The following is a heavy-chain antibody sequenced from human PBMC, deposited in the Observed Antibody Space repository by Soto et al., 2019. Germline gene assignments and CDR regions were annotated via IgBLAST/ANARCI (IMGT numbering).Heavy chain of an antibody. Sequence: QVQLVQSGAEVKKPGASVKVYCMASGYTVTRYYINWVRPAPGQGLGRMGWVSAYNGTPHYEQKLQGRVTLTTDTATITADMELMSLRSDDTAVYFCARGGQRDIVSDYCGQGTLVSVSS. V-gene: IGHV1-18*01. CDR3: ARGGQRDIVSDY. CDR2: VSAYNGTP. D-gene: IGHD2-15*01. CDR1: GYTVTRYY. J-gene: IGHJ4*02.